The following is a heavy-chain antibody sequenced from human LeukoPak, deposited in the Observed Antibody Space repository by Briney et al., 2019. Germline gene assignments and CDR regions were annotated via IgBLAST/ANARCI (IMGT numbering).Heavy chain of an antibody. D-gene: IGHD5-18*01. CDR2: IYYSGST. V-gene: IGHV4-31*03. Sequence: SETLSLTCTVSGGSISSGGYYWSWIRQHPGKGLEWIGYIYYSGSTYYNPSLKRRVTISVDTSKNQFSLKLSSVTAADTAVYYCARASIQLWLRSPDAFDIWGQGTMVTVSS. CDR1: GGSISSGGYY. CDR3: ARASIQLWLRSPDAFDI. J-gene: IGHJ3*02.